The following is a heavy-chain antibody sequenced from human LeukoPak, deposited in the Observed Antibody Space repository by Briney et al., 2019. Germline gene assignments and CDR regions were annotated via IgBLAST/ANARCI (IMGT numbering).Heavy chain of an antibody. CDR1: GFTFSNAW. J-gene: IGHJ4*02. V-gene: IGHV3-15*01. Sequence: PGGSLRLSCAASGFTFSNAWMSWARQAPGKGLEWVGRIKSKTDGGTTDYAAPVKGRFTISRDDSKNTLYLQMNSLKTEGTAVYYCTTDSSATEVWFGDDRFDYWGQGTLVTVSS. CDR3: TTDSSATEVWFGDDRFDY. CDR2: IKSKTDGGTT. D-gene: IGHD3-10*01.